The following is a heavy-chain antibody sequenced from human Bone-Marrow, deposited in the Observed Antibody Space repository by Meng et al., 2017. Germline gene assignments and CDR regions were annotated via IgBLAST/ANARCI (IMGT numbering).Heavy chain of an antibody. Sequence: LTGAASGFTISSYWMHWVRQGPGKGLVWVSRIDDGSSTSYADSVKGRFTVSRDNAKNTVYLQMNSLRVEDTAVYYCARAPVRGDVATIDYWGQGTLVTVSS. CDR1: GFTISSYW. J-gene: IGHJ4*02. V-gene: IGHV3-74*01. D-gene: IGHD5-12*01. CDR3: ARAPVRGDVATIDY. CDR2: IDDGSST.